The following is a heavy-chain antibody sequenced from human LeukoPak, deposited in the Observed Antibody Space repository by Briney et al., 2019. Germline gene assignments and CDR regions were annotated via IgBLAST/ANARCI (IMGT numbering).Heavy chain of an antibody. CDR3: ARVDSSGYYSNRADY. D-gene: IGHD3-22*01. Sequence: SETLSLTCTVSGGSISSGDYYWSWIRQPPGKGLEWIGYTYYSGSTYYNPSLKSRVTISVDTSKNQFSLNLSSVTAADTAVYYCARVDSSGYYSNRADYWGQGTLVTVSS. V-gene: IGHV4-30-4*01. CDR2: TYYSGST. CDR1: GGSISSGDYY. J-gene: IGHJ4*02.